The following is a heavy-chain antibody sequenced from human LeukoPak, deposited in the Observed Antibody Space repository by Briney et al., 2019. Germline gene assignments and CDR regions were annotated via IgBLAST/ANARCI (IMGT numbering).Heavy chain of an antibody. CDR3: AKDELGESSSPPDYFDY. CDR1: GFTFSSYG. V-gene: IGHV3-30*18. CDR2: ISYDGNNK. Sequence: PGGSLRLSCAASGFTFSSYGMHWVRQAPDKGLEWVAVISYDGNNKYYADSVKGRFTISRDNSKNTLYLQMNSLRAEDAAVYYCAKDELGESSSPPDYFDYWGQGTLVTVSS. J-gene: IGHJ4*02. D-gene: IGHD6-6*01.